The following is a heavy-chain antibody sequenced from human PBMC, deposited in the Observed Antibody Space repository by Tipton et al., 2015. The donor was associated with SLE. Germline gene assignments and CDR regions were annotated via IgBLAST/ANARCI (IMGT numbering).Heavy chain of an antibody. V-gene: IGHV1-46*01. CDR3: TRDTRYQHASDV. CDR1: TYY. Sequence: QSGAEVTKPGASVRVSCRAPTYYIHWVRQAPGQGLEWMGTINPTGTSTTYAQKFQGRVTVTRDTSTSTVYMQLGSLRSDGTAVYYCTRDTRYQHASDVWGQGTLVTVSS. J-gene: IGHJ4*02. D-gene: IGHD2-2*01. CDR2: INPTGTST.